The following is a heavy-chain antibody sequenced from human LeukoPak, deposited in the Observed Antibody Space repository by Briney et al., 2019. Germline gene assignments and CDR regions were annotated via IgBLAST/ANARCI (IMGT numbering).Heavy chain of an antibody. CDR2: IYYSGST. Sequence: PSETLSLTCTVSGDSISSSSYYWGWIRQPPGKGLEWIGSIYYSGSTYYNPALKSRVTISVDTFKNQFSLKLSSVAAADTAVYYCAREPLRTYYDFYLWFDPWGQGTLVTVSS. J-gene: IGHJ5*02. CDR1: GDSISSSSYY. D-gene: IGHD3-3*01. V-gene: IGHV4-39*07. CDR3: AREPLRTYYDFYLWFDP.